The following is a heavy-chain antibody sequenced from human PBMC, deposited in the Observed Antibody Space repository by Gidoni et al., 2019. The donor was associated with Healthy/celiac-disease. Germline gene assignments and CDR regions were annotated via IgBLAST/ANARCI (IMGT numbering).Heavy chain of an antibody. D-gene: IGHD3-3*01. Sequence: QLQLQESGPGLVKPSETLSLTCTVSGGSISSSSYYWGWIRQPPGKGLEWIGSIYYSGSTYYNPSLKSRVTISVDTSKNQFSLKLSSVTAAETAVYYCARRRAISITIFGVVIIGGYFDYWGQGTLVTVSS. CDR1: GGSISSSSYY. J-gene: IGHJ4*02. V-gene: IGHV4-39*01. CDR3: ARRRAISITIFGVVIIGGYFDY. CDR2: IYYSGST.